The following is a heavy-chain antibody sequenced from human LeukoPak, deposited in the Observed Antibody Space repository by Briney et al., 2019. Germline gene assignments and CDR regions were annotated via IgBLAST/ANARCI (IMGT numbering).Heavy chain of an antibody. Sequence: GGSLRLSCAASGFTFSSYSMNWVRQAPGKGLEWVSYISNSGTAIYYADSVKGRFTISRDNAKSSLYLQMNSLRAEDTAVYYCARAGYSMDTEYFQHWGQGTLVTVSS. CDR2: ISNSGTAI. V-gene: IGHV3-48*04. J-gene: IGHJ1*01. D-gene: IGHD5-18*01. CDR3: ARAGYSMDTEYFQH. CDR1: GFTFSSYS.